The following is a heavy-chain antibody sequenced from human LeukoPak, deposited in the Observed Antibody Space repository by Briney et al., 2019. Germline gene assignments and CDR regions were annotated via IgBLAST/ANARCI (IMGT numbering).Heavy chain of an antibody. Sequence: GASVKVSCKVSGYTLTELSMHWVRQAPGKGLEWMGGFDPEDGETIYAQKFQGRVTMTEDTSTDTAYMELSSLRSEDTAVYYCARARPGRNLYYYYYGMDVWGQGTTVTVSS. CDR2: FDPEDGET. CDR1: GYTLTELS. CDR3: ARARPGRNLYYYYYGMDV. V-gene: IGHV1-24*01. J-gene: IGHJ6*02.